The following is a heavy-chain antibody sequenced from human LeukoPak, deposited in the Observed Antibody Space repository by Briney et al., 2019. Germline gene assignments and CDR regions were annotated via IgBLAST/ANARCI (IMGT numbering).Heavy chain of an antibody. CDR3: ARAFGGMATSNAFDI. D-gene: IGHD5-24*01. V-gene: IGHV4-4*07. CDR1: GASISTYY. CDR2: IKTSGST. J-gene: IGHJ3*02. Sequence: SETLSLTCRVSGASISTYYWSWIRQPVGKGLEWIGQIKTSGSTHYNSSLESRVTMSLDTSKNQFSLKLSSVTAADTAVYYCARAFGGMATSNAFDIWGQGTMVTVSS.